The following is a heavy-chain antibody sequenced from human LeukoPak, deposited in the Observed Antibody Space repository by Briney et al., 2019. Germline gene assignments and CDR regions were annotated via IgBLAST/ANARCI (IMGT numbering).Heavy chain of an antibody. CDR3: ASRYCGGDCRYYFDY. CDR1: GGSFSGYY. CDR2: INHSGST. V-gene: IGHV4-34*01. J-gene: IGHJ4*02. D-gene: IGHD2-21*02. Sequence: SETLSLTCAVYGGSFSGYYWSWIRQPPGKGLEWIGEINHSGSTNYNPSLKSRVTISVDTSKNQFSLKLSSVAAADTAVYYCASRYCGGDCRYYFDYWGQGTLVTVSS.